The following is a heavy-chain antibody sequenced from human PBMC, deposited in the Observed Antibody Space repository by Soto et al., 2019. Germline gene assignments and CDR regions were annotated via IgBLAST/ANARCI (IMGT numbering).Heavy chain of an antibody. CDR3: ARTSGYAFDY. Sequence: PGGSLRLSCAASGFTFSTYAMHWVRQAPGKGLEYVSVISSFGGSTYYANSVKGRFTISRDNSKYTLYLQMGSLRAEDMAVYYCARTSGYAFDYWGQGTLVTVSS. J-gene: IGHJ4*02. V-gene: IGHV3-64*01. D-gene: IGHD5-12*01. CDR2: ISSFGGST. CDR1: GFTFSTYA.